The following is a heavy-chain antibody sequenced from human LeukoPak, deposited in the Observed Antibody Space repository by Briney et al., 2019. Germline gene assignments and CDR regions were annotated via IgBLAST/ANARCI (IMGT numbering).Heavy chain of an antibody. D-gene: IGHD5-12*01. J-gene: IGHJ4*02. CDR1: GGSISSGGYY. CDR2: IYSSGST. CDR3: ARVDIRTAFFDY. V-gene: IGHV4-61*02. Sequence: KSSQTLSLTCTVSGGSISSGGYYWSWIRQPAGKGLEWIGRIYSSGSTGYNPSLKSRVTMSLDTSKNQFSLNLSSVTAADTAVYYCARVDIRTAFFDYWGQGTLVTVSS.